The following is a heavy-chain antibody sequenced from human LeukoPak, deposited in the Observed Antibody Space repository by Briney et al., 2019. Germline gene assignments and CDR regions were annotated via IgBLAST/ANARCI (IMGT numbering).Heavy chain of an antibody. D-gene: IGHD1-26*01. CDR3: ASVAKGATLDY. V-gene: IGHV4-59*01. J-gene: IGHJ4*02. CDR2: IYYSGST. CDR1: GGSISSYY. Sequence: SETLSLTCTVSGGSISSYYWSWIRQPPGKGLEWIGYIYYSGSTNYNPSLKSRVTISVDTSKNQFSLKLSSVTAADTAVYYCASVAKGATLDYWGQGTLVTVSS.